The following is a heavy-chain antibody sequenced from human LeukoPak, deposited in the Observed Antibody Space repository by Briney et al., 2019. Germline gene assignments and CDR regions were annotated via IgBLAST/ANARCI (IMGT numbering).Heavy chain of an antibody. CDR3: TKRMAGTTIIDY. Sequence: QSGGSLRLSCAASGFTFSHYAMTWVRQAPGKGLEWVSAITGDANYTYHADSVKGRFTISRDNSKNTLYLQMNSLRGEDTAVYFCTKRMAGTTIIDYWGQGTLVTVSS. V-gene: IGHV3-23*01. CDR1: GFTFSHYA. D-gene: IGHD1-7*01. CDR2: ITGDANYT. J-gene: IGHJ4*02.